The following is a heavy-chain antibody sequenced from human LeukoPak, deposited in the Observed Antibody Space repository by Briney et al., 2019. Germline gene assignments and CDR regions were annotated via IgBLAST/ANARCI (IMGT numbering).Heavy chain of an antibody. D-gene: IGHD2-2*01. CDR2: INPNSGDT. J-gene: IGHJ5*02. V-gene: IGHV1-2*02. CDR3: ARVQYQLLFEGNWFDP. Sequence: ASVKVSCKASGYTFSGYYIHWVRQAPGQGLEWMGWINPNSGDTHYAQKFQGRVTMTRDTSSSTAYMDLNSLISDDTAVYYCARVQYQLLFEGNWFDPWGQGTLVTVIS. CDR1: GYTFSGYY.